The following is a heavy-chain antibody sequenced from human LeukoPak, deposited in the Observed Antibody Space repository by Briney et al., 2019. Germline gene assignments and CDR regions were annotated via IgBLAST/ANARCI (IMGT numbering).Heavy chain of an antibody. V-gene: IGHV3-53*01. CDR3: ARDMAPYGSGSYFDY. CDR1: GFTVSSNY. J-gene: IGHJ4*02. D-gene: IGHD3-10*01. Sequence: PGGSLRLSCAAPGFTVSSNYMSWVREAPGKGLDRVSLVYSGGGTYYADSVKGRFTISRDNSKNTLYLQMNSLRAEDTAVYYCARDMAPYGSGSYFDYWGQGTLVTVSS. CDR2: VYSGGGT.